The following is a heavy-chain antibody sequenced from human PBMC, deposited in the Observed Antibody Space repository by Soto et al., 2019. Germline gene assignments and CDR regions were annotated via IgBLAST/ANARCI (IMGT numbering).Heavy chain of an antibody. CDR1: GFTFSDYW. CDR2: INTNGGST. V-gene: IGHV3-74*01. CDR3: ARRSVGGTPYYLDY. D-gene: IGHD1-26*01. Sequence: EVQLVESGGNLVQTGGSLRLSCVASGFTFSDYWMHWVRQAPGKGLEWVSRINTNGGSTSYADSVQGRFTVSRDNAENTLYLQMNSLRAEDTAVYYCARRSVGGTPYYLDYWGQGTLVPVSS. J-gene: IGHJ4*02.